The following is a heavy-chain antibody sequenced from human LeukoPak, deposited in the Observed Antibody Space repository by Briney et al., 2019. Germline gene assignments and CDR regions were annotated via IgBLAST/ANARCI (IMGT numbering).Heavy chain of an antibody. V-gene: IGHV4-34*01. D-gene: IGHD2-15*01. J-gene: IGHJ3*02. CDR3: ARGGVGYCSGGSCYSILAAFDI. CDR2: INHSGST. Sequence: PSETLSLTCTVSGGSINSYYWSWIRQPPGEGLEWIGEINHSGSTNYNPSLKSRVTISVDTSKNQFSLKLSSVTAADTAVYYCARGGVGYCSGGSCYSILAAFDIWGQGTMVTVSS. CDR1: GGSINSYY.